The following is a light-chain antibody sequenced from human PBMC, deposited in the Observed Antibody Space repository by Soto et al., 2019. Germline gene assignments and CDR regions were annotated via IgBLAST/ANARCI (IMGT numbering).Light chain of an antibody. CDR3: QQRSNWPPEVT. V-gene: IGKV3-11*01. CDR1: QSVRSS. J-gene: IGKJ3*01. Sequence: EIVLTQSPDTLSLSPGERATLSCRASQSVRSSLAWYQQKPGQAPRLLIYDASNRATGIPARFSGSGSGTDFTLTISSLEPAAFAVYYCQQRSNWPPEVTFGPGTKVDIK. CDR2: DAS.